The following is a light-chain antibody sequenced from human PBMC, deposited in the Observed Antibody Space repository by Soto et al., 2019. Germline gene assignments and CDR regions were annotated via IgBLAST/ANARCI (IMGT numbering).Light chain of an antibody. V-gene: IGKV1-5*03. Sequence: DIHMTQSPSSLSASVLDIVTGAVRASQSISSWLAWHQQKPGKAPKLLISKASSLESGVPSRFSGSGSGTEFTLTISSLQTDDFATYYCQQYNSRRTFGQGTKVDIK. CDR2: KAS. J-gene: IGKJ1*01. CDR1: QSISSW. CDR3: QQYNSRRT.